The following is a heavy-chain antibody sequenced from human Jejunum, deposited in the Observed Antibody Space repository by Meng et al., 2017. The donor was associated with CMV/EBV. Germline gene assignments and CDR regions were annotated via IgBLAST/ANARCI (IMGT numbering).Heavy chain of an antibody. V-gene: IGHV3-48*03. D-gene: IGHD7-27*01. CDR1: GFTFSSYE. J-gene: IGHJ4*02. CDR3: ARNWGPIDY. Sequence: SCAASGFTFSSYEMNWVRQAPGKGLEWVSYISSSGSTIYYADSVKGRFTISRDNAKNSVYLQMNSLRAEDAAVYYCARNWGPIDYWGQGTLVTVSS. CDR2: ISSSGSTI.